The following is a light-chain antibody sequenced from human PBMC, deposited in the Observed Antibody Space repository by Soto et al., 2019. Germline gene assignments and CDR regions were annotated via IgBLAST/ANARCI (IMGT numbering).Light chain of an antibody. J-gene: IGKJ1*01. CDR1: QSVRSN. CDR2: GAS. CDR3: QQYDNWPPAWT. V-gene: IGKV3-15*01. Sequence: EIEMTQSPASLCVSPGEGATLSCRANQSVRSNLAWYQQKPGQAPRLLIYGASTRATGVPPRFSGSGSGTEFTLTISSLQSEDFAVYYCQQYDNWPPAWTFGQGTKGDIK.